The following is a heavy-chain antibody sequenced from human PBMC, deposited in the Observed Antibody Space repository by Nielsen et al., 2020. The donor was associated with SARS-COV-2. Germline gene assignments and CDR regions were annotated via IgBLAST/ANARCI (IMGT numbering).Heavy chain of an antibody. J-gene: IGHJ6*03. V-gene: IGHV3-15*01. CDR3: TTVQQLVGYYYYYMDV. Sequence: WIRQPPGKGLEWVGRIISKTDGGTTDYAAPVTGRFTISRDDSINTLYLQMNSLKTEDTAVYYCTTVQQLVGYYYYYMDVWGKGTTVTVSS. D-gene: IGHD6-13*01. CDR2: IISKTDGGTT.